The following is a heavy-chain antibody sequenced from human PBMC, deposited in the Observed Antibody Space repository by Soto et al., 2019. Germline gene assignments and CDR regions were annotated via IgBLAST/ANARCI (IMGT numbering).Heavy chain of an antibody. CDR2: INHSGRT. D-gene: IGHD3-9*01. Sequence: SETLSLTCAVYGGSFSDYYWSWIRQPPGKGLEWIGEINHSGRTNYNPSLKSRVTISIDTSKNQFSLKLTSVTAADSAMYYCARDHELRYLDWLYYYALGVWGQGNTVT. CDR1: GGSFSDYY. CDR3: ARDHELRYLDWLYYYALGV. V-gene: IGHV4-34*01. J-gene: IGHJ6*02.